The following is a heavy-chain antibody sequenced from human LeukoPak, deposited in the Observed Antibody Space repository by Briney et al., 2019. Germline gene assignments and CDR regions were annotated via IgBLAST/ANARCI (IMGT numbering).Heavy chain of an antibody. CDR2: INGDGSST. CDR1: GFTFSSYW. V-gene: IGHV3-74*01. Sequence: GGSLRLSCAASGFTFSSYWMHRVRQAPGKGLVWVSRINGDGSSTSYADSVKGRFSISRDNTRNTVYMQMNSLRAEDTAVYYCTRGGGTSDYWGQGTLVTVSS. CDR3: TRGGGTSDY. J-gene: IGHJ4*02. D-gene: IGHD1-14*01.